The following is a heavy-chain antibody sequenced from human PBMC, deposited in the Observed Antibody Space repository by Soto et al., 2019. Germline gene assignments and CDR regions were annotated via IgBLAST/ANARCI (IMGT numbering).Heavy chain of an antibody. V-gene: IGHV4-34*01. CDR3: ARRDIAAAGTKFNWFDP. D-gene: IGHD6-13*01. CDR2: INHSGST. Sequence: PSETLSLTCAVYGGSFSGYYWSWIRQPPGKGLEWIGEINHSGSTNYNPSLKSRVTISVDTSKNQFSLKLSSVTAADTAVYYCARRDIAAAGTKFNWFDPWGQGTLVTVSS. J-gene: IGHJ5*02. CDR1: GGSFSGYY.